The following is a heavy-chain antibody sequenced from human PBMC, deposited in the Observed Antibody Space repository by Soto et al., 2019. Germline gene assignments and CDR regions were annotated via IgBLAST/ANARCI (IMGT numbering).Heavy chain of an antibody. CDR1: GYTFTSYD. V-gene: IGHV1-8*01. Sequence: QVQLVQSGAEVKKPGASVKVSCKASGYTFTSYDINWVRQATGQGLEWMGWMNHNSGNTGYAQKFQGRVTMTRNNTISTAYMKLSRLRSENTAVYYWPRMRSSSSTSCYFWFDLWGQVTLVTVSS. CDR3: PRMRSSSSTSCYFWFDL. J-gene: IGHJ5*02. D-gene: IGHD2-2*01. CDR2: MNHNSGNT.